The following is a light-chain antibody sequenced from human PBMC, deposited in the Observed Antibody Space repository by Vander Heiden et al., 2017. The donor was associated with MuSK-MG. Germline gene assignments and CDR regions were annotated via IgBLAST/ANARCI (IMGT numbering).Light chain of an antibody. V-gene: IGLV1-44*01. CDR1: NSNIGTDT. CDR2: SNK. Sequence: QSVLPQPPSASGTPGQRFTISCSGGNSNIGTDTVNWYQQLPGTAPNLLIYSNKRRPSGVPDRFSGSKSGTSASLAISGLQSEDEADYYCAAWDGSLKGVVFGGGTKLTVL. J-gene: IGLJ2*01. CDR3: AAWDGSLKGVV.